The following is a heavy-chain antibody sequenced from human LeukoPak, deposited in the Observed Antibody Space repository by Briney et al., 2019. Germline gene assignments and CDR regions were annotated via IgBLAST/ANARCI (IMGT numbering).Heavy chain of an antibody. CDR2: IYYSGST. D-gene: IGHD3-3*01. CDR1: GGSISSSSYY. CDR3: ATLLYDFWSGYYILFGY. V-gene: IGHV4-39*01. J-gene: IGHJ4*02. Sequence: PSGTLSLTCTVSGGSISSSSYYWGWIRQPPGKGLEWIGSIYYSGSTYYNPSLKSRVTISVDTSKNQFSLKLSSVTAADTAVYYCATLLYDFWSGYYILFGYWGQGTLVTVSS.